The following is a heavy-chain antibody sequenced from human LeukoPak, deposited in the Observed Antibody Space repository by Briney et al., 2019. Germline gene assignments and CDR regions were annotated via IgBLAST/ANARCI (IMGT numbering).Heavy chain of an antibody. V-gene: IGHV4-61*02. CDR1: GGSISSGSYY. CDR2: IYHSGST. Sequence: PSQTLSLTCTVSGGSISSGSYYWSWIRQPAGKGLEWIGSIYHSGSTYYNPSLKSRVTISVDTSKNQFSLKLSSVTAADTAVYYCARAVVVDLIDPWGQGTLVTVSS. CDR3: ARAVVVDLIDP. J-gene: IGHJ5*02. D-gene: IGHD2-15*01.